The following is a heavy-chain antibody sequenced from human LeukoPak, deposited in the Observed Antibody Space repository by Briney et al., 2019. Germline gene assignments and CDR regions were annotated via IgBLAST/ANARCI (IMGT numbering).Heavy chain of an antibody. V-gene: IGHV3-13*04. CDR1: GFTFSNYD. CDR3: ARGSGSHFDY. J-gene: IGHJ4*02. D-gene: IGHD1-26*01. Sequence: GGSLRLSCAASGFTFSNYDMFWVRQSTGKGLEWVSTIGAADDTYYPGSVRGRFTLSRESAKDSLYLQMNSLGAGDTAVYYCARGSGSHFDYWGQGTLVTVSS. CDR2: IGAADDT.